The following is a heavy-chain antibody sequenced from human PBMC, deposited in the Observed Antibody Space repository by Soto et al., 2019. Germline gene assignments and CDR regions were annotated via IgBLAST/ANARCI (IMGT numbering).Heavy chain of an antibody. Sequence: PSEALSLTCTFSVGSFISGSYYWSWIRQPPGKGLEWIGYIYYSGSINYNPSLNIRVTISVDTSKNQFSLKLSSVTAAATAVYYCARGASYSSSWYVLDSFEPWGQGTLVTVS. CDR2: IYYSGSI. V-gene: IGHV4-61*01. J-gene: IGHJ5*02. CDR3: ARGASYSSSWYVLDSFEP. D-gene: IGHD6-13*01. CDR1: VGSFISGSYY.